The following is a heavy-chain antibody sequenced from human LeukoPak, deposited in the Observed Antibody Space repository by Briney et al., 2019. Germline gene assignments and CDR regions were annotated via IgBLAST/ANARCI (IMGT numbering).Heavy chain of an antibody. CDR2: ISGDGSIS. CDR1: GFTFSNYW. J-gene: IGHJ4*02. Sequence: GGSLRLSCAASGFTFSNYWIHWVRQGPGKGLMWVSRISGDGSISHCADSVKGRFTISRDNAKNTVYLQMNSLRADDTAVYYCVRLLDFDYWGQGTLVTVSS. V-gene: IGHV3-74*01. CDR3: VRLLDFDY. D-gene: IGHD2-15*01.